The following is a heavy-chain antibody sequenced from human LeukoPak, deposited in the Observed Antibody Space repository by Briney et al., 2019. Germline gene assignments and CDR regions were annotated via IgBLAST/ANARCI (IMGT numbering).Heavy chain of an antibody. D-gene: IGHD3-10*01. Sequence: ASVKVSCKASGYTFTSYDINWVRQATGQGLEWMGWMNPNSGNTGYAQKFQGRVTMTRNTSISTAYMELSSLRSEDTAVYYCARGVSGGYYYYYYMDVWGKGTTVTVSS. CDR3: ARGVSGGYYYYYYMDV. V-gene: IGHV1-8*01. CDR2: MNPNSGNT. J-gene: IGHJ6*03. CDR1: GYTFTSYD.